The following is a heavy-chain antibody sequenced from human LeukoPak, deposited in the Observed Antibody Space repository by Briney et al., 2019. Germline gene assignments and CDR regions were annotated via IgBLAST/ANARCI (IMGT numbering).Heavy chain of an antibody. CDR2: INHSGST. CDR3: ARDGGRVGATLSFDY. V-gene: IGHV4-34*01. J-gene: IGHJ4*02. D-gene: IGHD1-26*01. Sequence: SETLSLTCAVYGGSFSDYYWSWIRQPPGKGLEWIGEINHSGSTNYNPSLKSRVTISVDTSKNQFSLKLSSVTAADTAVYYCARDGGRVGATLSFDYWGQGTLVTVSS. CDR1: GGSFSDYY.